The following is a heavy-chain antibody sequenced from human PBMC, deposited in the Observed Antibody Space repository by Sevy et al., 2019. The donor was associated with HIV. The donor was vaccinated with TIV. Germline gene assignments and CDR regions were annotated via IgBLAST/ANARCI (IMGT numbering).Heavy chain of an antibody. Sequence: GGSLRLSCAASGFTFSSYSMNWVRQAPGKGLEWVSSISSSSSYIYYADSVKGRFTISRDNAKNSLYLQMNSLRAEDTAVYYCARGAGSSNWLDPWGQGTLVTVSS. CDR3: ARGAGSSNWLDP. J-gene: IGHJ5*02. CDR2: ISSSSSYI. D-gene: IGHD1-26*01. V-gene: IGHV3-21*01. CDR1: GFTFSSYS.